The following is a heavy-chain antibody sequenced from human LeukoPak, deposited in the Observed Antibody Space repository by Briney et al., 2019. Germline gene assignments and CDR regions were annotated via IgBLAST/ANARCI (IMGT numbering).Heavy chain of an antibody. Sequence: SETLSLTCTVSGGSISSHYWSWIRQPPGKGLEWIGYIYYSGSTNYNPSLKSRVTISVDTSKNQFSLKLSSVTAADTAVYYCARESPDYYGSSGYYFDYWGQGTLVTVSS. V-gene: IGHV4-59*11. CDR1: GGSISSHY. J-gene: IGHJ4*02. CDR2: IYYSGST. CDR3: ARESPDYYGSSGYYFDY. D-gene: IGHD3-22*01.